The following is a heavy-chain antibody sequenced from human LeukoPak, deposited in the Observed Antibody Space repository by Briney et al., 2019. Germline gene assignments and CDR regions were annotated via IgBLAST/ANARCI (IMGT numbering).Heavy chain of an antibody. J-gene: IGHJ4*02. V-gene: IGHV3-7*01. CDR3: ASADYYGSGSYYNPLEY. CDR2: IKQDGSEK. Sequence: GGSLRLSCAASGFTFSSYWMSWVRQAPGKGLEWVANIKQDGSEKYYVDSVKGRFTISRDNAKNSLYLQMNSLRADDTAIYYCASADYYGSGSYYNPLEYWGQGTLVTVSS. CDR1: GFTFSSYW. D-gene: IGHD3-10*01.